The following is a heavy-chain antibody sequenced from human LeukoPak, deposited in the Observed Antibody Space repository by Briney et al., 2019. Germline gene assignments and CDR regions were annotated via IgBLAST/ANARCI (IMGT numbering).Heavy chain of an antibody. D-gene: IGHD5-18*01. J-gene: IGHJ6*03. Sequence: GGSLRLSCVASGFTFRGYGMHWVRQAPGKGLEWLSLLWYDGSNEYYADSVKGRFTISRDNSKNTLYLQMNSLRAEDTAVYYRANVMVTDLRAVYRYMYVWGKETKVTVSS. V-gene: IGHV3-33*06. CDR3: ANVMVTDLRAVYRYMYV. CDR1: GFTFRGYG. CDR2: LWYDGSNE.